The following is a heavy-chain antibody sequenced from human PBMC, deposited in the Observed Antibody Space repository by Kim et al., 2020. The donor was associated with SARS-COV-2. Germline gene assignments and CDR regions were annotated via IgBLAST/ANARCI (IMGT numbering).Heavy chain of an antibody. CDR1: GFTFGGYG. CDR3: GRSGYIDMYFDY. J-gene: IGHJ4*02. CDR2: IRSKACGGTT. V-gene: IGHV3-49*03. Sequence: GGSLRLSCAASGFTFGGYGMSWFRQAPGKGLEWVGFIRSKACGGTTAYSASVKGRFTIARAESTSIAYLHMHSLKTADTAEYSCGRSGYIDMYFDYWGQG. D-gene: IGHD3-3*01.